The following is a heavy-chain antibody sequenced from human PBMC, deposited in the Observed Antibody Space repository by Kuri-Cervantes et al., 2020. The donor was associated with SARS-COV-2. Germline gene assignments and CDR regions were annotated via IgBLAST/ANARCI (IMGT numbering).Heavy chain of an antibody. Sequence: SETLSLTCTVSGGSISSYYWSWIRQPPGKGLEWIGYIYYSGSTNYNPSLKSRVTISVDTSKNQFSLKLSSVTAADTAVYYRARGGSVSTASLLWGHGTLVTVSS. V-gene: IGHV4-59*01. CDR3: ARGGSVSTASLL. D-gene: IGHD3-10*01. CDR1: GGSISSYY. CDR2: IYYSGST. J-gene: IGHJ4*01.